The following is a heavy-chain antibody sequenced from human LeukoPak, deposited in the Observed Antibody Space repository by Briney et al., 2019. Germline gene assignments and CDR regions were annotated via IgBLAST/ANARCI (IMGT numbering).Heavy chain of an antibody. D-gene: IGHD6-13*01. Sequence: GASARVSCKASGGTLTSHGISWVRQAPGQGLEWMGRIIPIRNTVNYAQKFQGRLTIAAETSTSTAYMDLSSLRSEDTAVYYCATDRAEQQGVQLYYYFGMDVWGQGTKVTVSS. CDR1: GGTLTSHG. V-gene: IGHV1-69*04. J-gene: IGHJ6*02. CDR2: IIPIRNTV. CDR3: ATDRAEQQGVQLYYYFGMDV.